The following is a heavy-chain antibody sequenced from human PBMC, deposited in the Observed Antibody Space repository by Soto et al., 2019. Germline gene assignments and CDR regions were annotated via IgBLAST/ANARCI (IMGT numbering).Heavy chain of an antibody. CDR3: AINAAGLPYDP. Sequence: QVQLVQSGAEVKKPGASVKVSCKASGYTFTSYGISWVRQAPGQGLEWMGWISAYNGNTNYAQKLQGRVTMTTDTPTSTAYRELRGLRSDDTAVYYCAINAAGLPYDPWGQGTLVTVSS. CDR1: GYTFTSYG. V-gene: IGHV1-18*01. CDR2: ISAYNGNT. J-gene: IGHJ5*02. D-gene: IGHD2-15*01.